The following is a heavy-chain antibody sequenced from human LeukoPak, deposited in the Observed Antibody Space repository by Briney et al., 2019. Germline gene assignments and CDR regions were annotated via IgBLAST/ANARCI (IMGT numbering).Heavy chain of an antibody. CDR2: ISYDGRNK. CDR1: GFTLSSYD. D-gene: IGHD6-19*01. Sequence: GGSLRLSCAASGFTLSSYDMHWVRQAPGKGLEWVTVISYDGRNKYYADSVKGRFTISIDNSNLYMQMNSLRAGDTAVYYCAKDCHSSGCLDHWGQGTLVTVSS. J-gene: IGHJ4*02. CDR3: AKDCHSSGCLDH. V-gene: IGHV3-30*18.